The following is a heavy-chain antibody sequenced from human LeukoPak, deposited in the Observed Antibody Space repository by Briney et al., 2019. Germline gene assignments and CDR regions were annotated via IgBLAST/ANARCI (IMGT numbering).Heavy chain of an antibody. V-gene: IGHV3-15*01. CDR2: IKSNTDGGTT. Sequence: GGSLRLSCVASGFIFSNAWMSWVRQAPGKGLEWVGRIKSNTDGGTTDYVAPVKGRFTISRDDSKDTLYLRMNSLKIEDTAVYYCTTLRSTWGYWGQGTLVTVSS. CDR3: TTLRSTWGY. J-gene: IGHJ4*02. CDR1: GFIFSNAW. D-gene: IGHD7-27*01.